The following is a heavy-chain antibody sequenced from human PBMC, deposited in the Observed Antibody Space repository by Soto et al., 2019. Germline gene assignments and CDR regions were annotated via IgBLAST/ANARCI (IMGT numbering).Heavy chain of an antibody. CDR1: GYTFTGYY. Sequence: AAVKFSCKASGYTFTGYYMHWVRQAPGQGLDWMGWLNPNSGGTNYAQKFQGRVTMTRDTSISTAYMELSRLRSDDTAVYYCARGFIGKQLAQKDYCYCGMDVWGQGTTVTDSS. J-gene: IGHJ6*02. CDR2: LNPNSGGT. V-gene: IGHV1-2*02. CDR3: ARGFIGKQLAQKDYCYCGMDV. D-gene: IGHD6-13*01.